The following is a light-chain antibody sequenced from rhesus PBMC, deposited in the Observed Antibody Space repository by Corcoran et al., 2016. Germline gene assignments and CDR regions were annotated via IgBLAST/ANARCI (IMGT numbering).Light chain of an antibody. CDR1: HIVGSY. Sequence: ETVVTQSPATLSMSPGERATLSCRASHIVGSYLAWDQQKPGPAPRLLISGASSRATGIPDGFSGSGSVTDFILAISSLGPEDVGVCYCQQSSDSLTFGEGTKVELE. V-gene: IGKV3-24*04. CDR3: QQSSDSLT. J-gene: IGKJ4*01. CDR2: GAS.